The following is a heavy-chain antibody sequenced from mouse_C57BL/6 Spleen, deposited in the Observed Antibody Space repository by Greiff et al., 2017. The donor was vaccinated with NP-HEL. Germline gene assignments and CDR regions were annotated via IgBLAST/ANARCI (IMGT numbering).Heavy chain of an antibody. CDR1: GYTFTSYW. CDR2: IYPSDSET. D-gene: IGHD2-2*01. V-gene: IGHV1-61*01. Sequence: VQLKQPGAELVRPGSSVKLSCKASGYTFTSYWMDWVKQRPGQGLEWIGNIYPSDSETHYNQKFKDKATLTVDKSSSTAYMQLSSLTSEDSAVYYCAREGGSTMVTTYYFDYWGQGTTLTVSS. J-gene: IGHJ2*01. CDR3: AREGGSTMVTTYYFDY.